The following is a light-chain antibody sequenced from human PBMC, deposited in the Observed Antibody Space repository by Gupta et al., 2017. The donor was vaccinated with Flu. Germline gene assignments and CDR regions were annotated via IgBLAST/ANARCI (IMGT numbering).Light chain of an antibody. CDR3: QQYGSSPS. J-gene: IGKJ2*03. CDR2: GAS. V-gene: IGKV3-20*01. Sequence: EIVLTQSPGTLSLSQGERATLSCRASQSVSSSYLAWYQQKPGQAPRLLIYGASSRATGITDRFSGSGSGTDFTLTISGLEPEDFAVYYCQQYGSSPSFGQGTKLEIK. CDR1: QSVSSSY.